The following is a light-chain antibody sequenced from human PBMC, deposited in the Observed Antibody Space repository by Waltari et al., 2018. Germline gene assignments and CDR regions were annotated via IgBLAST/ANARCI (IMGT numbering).Light chain of an antibody. CDR1: NLETQS. Sequence: YVLTQPPSLSVAPGETARLTSGGDNLETQSVTWYQLKPDQAPLLFMFYDSDRPTGIPERLSGSNSGNTATLTITWVEAGDEADYHCQVWDDSNNSGVFGGGTKLTVL. V-gene: IGLV3-21*04. CDR2: YDS. J-gene: IGLJ3*02. CDR3: QVWDDSNNSGV.